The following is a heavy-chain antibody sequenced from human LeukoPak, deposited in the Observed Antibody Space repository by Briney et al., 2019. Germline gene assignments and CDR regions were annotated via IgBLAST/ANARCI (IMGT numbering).Heavy chain of an antibody. CDR3: VRVVTVSNTDPAFDI. J-gene: IGHJ3*02. CDR1: GFTFSNYA. Sequence: PGGSLRLSCAASGFTFSNYAMTWVRQAPGKGLEWVAAISAGGGNTYYADFVRGRLIVSRDNSKNTLYLQMNSRRAEDTAVYYCVRVVTVSNTDPAFDIWGRGTLVTVSS. V-gene: IGHV3-23*01. CDR2: ISAGGGNT. D-gene: IGHD2-21*02.